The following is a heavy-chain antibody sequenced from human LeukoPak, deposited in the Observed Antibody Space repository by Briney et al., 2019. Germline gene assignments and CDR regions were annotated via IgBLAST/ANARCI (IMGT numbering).Heavy chain of an antibody. V-gene: IGHV1-69*05. D-gene: IGHD3-22*01. Sequence: ASVRVSCKASGGTFSSYAISWVRQAPGQGLEWMGGIIPIFGTANYAQKFQGRVTITTDESTSTAYMELSSLRSEDTAVYYCARGETYYYDSSGSAYWGQGTLVTVSS. CDR1: GGTFSSYA. CDR2: IIPIFGTA. CDR3: ARGETYYYDSSGSAY. J-gene: IGHJ4*02.